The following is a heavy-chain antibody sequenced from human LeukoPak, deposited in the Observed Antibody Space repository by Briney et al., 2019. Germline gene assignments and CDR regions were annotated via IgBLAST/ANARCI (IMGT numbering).Heavy chain of an antibody. CDR3: AREGLEVTYYYYYYMDV. V-gene: IGHV1-18*01. CDR2: ISAYNGNT. Sequence: ASVKVSCKASGYTFTSYGISWVRQAPGQGLEWMGWISAYNGNTNYAQKLQGRVTMTTDTSTSTAYMELRSLRSGDTAVYYCAREGLEVTYYYYYYMDVWGKGTTVTVSS. J-gene: IGHJ6*03. CDR1: GYTFTSYG. D-gene: IGHD4-23*01.